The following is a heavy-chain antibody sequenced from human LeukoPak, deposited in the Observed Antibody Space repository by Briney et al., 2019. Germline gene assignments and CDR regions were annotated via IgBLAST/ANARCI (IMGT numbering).Heavy chain of an antibody. Sequence: ASVKVSCKASGYTFNDYYIHWVRQAPGQGLECMGWINPNTGGPNYAQNFQGRVTMTRDTSITTAYMELSRLRSDDTAVYYCARGAPLSQIYYFYFYMDVWGKGTTVTISS. CDR3: ARGAPLSQIYYFYFYMDV. CDR2: INPNTGGP. CDR1: GYTFNDYY. V-gene: IGHV1-2*02. J-gene: IGHJ6*03. D-gene: IGHD2-2*01.